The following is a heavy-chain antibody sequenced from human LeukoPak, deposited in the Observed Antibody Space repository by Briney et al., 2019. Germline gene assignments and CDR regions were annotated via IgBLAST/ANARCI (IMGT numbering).Heavy chain of an antibody. CDR3: ARGRSGHYFDH. V-gene: IGHV3-74*01. CDR1: GFTFSNFW. J-gene: IGHJ4*02. Sequence: GGSLRLSCAASGFTFSNFWMHWVRQAPGKGLVWVSRINSDGSSTSYADSVKGRVTISRDNAKKTLYLQMNSLRAEDTAVYYCARGRSGHYFDHWGQGTLVTVSS. D-gene: IGHD5-12*01. CDR2: INSDGSST.